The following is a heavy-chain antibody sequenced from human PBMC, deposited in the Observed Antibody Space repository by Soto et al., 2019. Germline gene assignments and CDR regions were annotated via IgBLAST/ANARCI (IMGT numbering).Heavy chain of an antibody. Sequence: ASVKVSCKASGYTFTSYGISWVRQAPGQGLEWMGWISAYNGNTNYAQKLQGRVTMTTDTSTSTAYMELRSLRSDDTAVYYCARDHCSSSRWYTALDYWGQGTLVTVSS. J-gene: IGHJ4*02. CDR2: ISAYNGNT. CDR1: GYTFTSYG. V-gene: IGHV1-18*04. D-gene: IGHD2-2*02. CDR3: ARDHCSSSRWYTALDY.